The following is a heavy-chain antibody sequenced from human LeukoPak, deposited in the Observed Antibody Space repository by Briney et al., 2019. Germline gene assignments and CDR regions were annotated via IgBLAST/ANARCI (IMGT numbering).Heavy chain of an antibody. Sequence: SGTLSLTCAVSGGSISSSNWWSWVRQPPGKGLEWIGEIYHSGSTNYNPSLKSRVTISVDKSKNQFSLKLSSVTAADTAVYYCARSRVATVRNYYYYYGMDVWGQGTTVTVSS. CDR1: GGSISSSNW. CDR2: IYHSGST. J-gene: IGHJ6*02. CDR3: ARSRVATVRNYYYYYGMDV. D-gene: IGHD2-15*01. V-gene: IGHV4-4*02.